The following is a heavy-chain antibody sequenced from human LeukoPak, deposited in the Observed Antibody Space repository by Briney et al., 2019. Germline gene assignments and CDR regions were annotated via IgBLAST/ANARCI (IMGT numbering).Heavy chain of an antibody. J-gene: IGHJ4*02. CDR1: GDSIISRTFF. CDR2: IYYNGRT. Sequence: SETLSLTCTVSGDSIISRTFFWGWIRQSPGKGLEWIGSIYYNGRTCHNSGNTNYNPSLKSRVTISVDTSKNQFSLKLSSVTAADTAVYYCARAGYSSGWFNYFDYWGQGTLVTVSS. CDR3: ARAGYSSGWFNYFDY. V-gene: IGHV4-39*07. D-gene: IGHD6-19*01.